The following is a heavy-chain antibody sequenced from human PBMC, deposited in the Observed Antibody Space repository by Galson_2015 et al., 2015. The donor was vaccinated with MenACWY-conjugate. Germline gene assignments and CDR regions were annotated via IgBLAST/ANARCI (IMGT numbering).Heavy chain of an antibody. D-gene: IGHD3-10*01. CDR1: GFTFSDYY. J-gene: IGHJ5*02. Sequence: SLRLSCAASGFTFSDYYMSWIRQAPGKGLEWLSYISSRRTLTDSANSVKGRFTISRDNAKNSLYLQMNSLRAEDTAVYYCARGGFGESGWFDPWGQGTLVTVSS. CDR3: ARGGFGESGWFDP. V-gene: IGHV3-11*05. CDR2: ISSRRTLT.